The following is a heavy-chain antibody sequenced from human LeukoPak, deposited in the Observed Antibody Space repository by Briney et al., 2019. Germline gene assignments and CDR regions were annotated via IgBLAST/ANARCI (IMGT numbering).Heavy chain of an antibody. CDR3: ARNTETAIPLPYYFDY. V-gene: IGHV1-3*04. D-gene: IGHD2-21*02. CDR2: INTGNGNT. J-gene: IGHJ4*02. Sequence: ASVKVSCTASGYTFTSYAMHWVRQAPGQRLECMGWINTGNGNTKYSQKFQGRVTITRDTSASTAYMDLSSLRSEDTAVYYCARNTETAIPLPYYFDYWGQGTLVTVSS. CDR1: GYTFTSYA.